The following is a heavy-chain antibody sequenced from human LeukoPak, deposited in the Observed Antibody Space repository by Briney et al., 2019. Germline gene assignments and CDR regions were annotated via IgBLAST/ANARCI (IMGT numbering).Heavy chain of an antibody. CDR1: GGSISSYY. CDR3: ARWGFGELWYFDL. V-gene: IGHV4-59*01. D-gene: IGHD3-10*01. CDR2: IYYSGST. Sequence: PSETLSLTCTVSGGSISSYYWSWIRQPPGKGLEWIGYIYYSGSTNYNPSLKSRVTISVDTSKNQFSLKLSSVTAADTAVYYCARWGFGELWYFDLWGRGTLVTVSS. J-gene: IGHJ2*01.